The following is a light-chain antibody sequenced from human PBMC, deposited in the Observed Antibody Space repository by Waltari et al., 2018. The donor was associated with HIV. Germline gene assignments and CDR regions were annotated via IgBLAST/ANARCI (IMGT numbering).Light chain of an antibody. J-gene: IGKJ3*01. CDR1: QYISSY. Sequence: DIQMTQSPSSLSASVGDRVTITCQASQYISSYLNWYQQKPGKAPKLLIYDASDLETGVPSRFSGSGSGTDFTFTISSLQPADIATYYCQQYDNVPVTFGPGTKVEIK. CDR3: QQYDNVPVT. CDR2: DAS. V-gene: IGKV1-33*01.